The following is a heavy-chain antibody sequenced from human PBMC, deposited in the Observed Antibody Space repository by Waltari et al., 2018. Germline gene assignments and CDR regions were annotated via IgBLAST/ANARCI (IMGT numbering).Heavy chain of an antibody. D-gene: IGHD2-21*02. CDR1: GFTFRSYA. J-gene: IGHJ4*02. CDR2: ISGSGGST. Sequence: EVQLLESGGGLVQPGGSLRLSCAASGFTFRSYAMSWVRQAPGKGLEWVSAISGSGGSTYYADSVKGRFTISRDNSKNTLYLQMNSLRAEDTAVYYCAKIGGLAYCGGDCYSGVDYWGQGTLVTVSS. V-gene: IGHV3-23*01. CDR3: AKIGGLAYCGGDCYSGVDY.